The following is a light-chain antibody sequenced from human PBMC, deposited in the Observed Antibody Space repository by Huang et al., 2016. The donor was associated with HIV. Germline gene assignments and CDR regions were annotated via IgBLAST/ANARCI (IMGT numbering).Light chain of an antibody. CDR1: QNISAY. J-gene: IGKJ4*01. V-gene: IGKV1-39*01. Sequence: DIQMTQSPSSLSASVGDRVTITCRASQNISAYLNWYQQKPGKAPKLLIYGASTLQSGGPSRFSGSGSGTDFTLTINSLQPEDFATYYCQKSYTTPLTFGGGTKVEI. CDR3: QKSYTTPLT. CDR2: GAS.